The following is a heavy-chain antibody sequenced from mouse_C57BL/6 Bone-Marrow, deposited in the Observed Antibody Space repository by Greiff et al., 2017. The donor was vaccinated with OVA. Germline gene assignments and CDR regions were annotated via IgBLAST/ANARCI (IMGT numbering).Heavy chain of an antibody. D-gene: IGHD1-1*01. Sequence: QVTLKESGPGILQPSQNLSLTCSFSGFSLSTFGMGVVWIRQPSGQGLEWLAHIWCGDGKYYNPALKSRLTISKDTSKNQVFLQIANVDTAVTSTYYCARMRYDGTFDYWGQGTTLTVSS. J-gene: IGHJ2*01. CDR1: GFSLSTFGMG. CDR2: IWCGDGK. CDR3: ARMRYDGTFDY. V-gene: IGHV8-8*01.